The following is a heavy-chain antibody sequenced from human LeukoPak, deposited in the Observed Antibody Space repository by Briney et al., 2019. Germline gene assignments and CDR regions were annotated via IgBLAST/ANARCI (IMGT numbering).Heavy chain of an antibody. Sequence: KCGGSLQISCKGSGYNFTSYWIGWVRPLPGKGLEWMGIIYPGDSDTRYSPSFQGQVTISADKSISTAYLQWSSLKASDTAMYYCAWSLSRRNWFDPWGQGTLVTVSS. J-gene: IGHJ5*02. CDR3: AWSLSRRNWFDP. V-gene: IGHV5-51*01. CDR2: IYPGDSDT. CDR1: GYNFTSYW. D-gene: IGHD1-26*01.